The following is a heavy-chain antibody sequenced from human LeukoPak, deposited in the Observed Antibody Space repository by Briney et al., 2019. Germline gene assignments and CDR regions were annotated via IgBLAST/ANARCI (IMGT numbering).Heavy chain of an antibody. Sequence: PGGSLRLSCAASGFTFSSYWMSWVRQAPGKGLEWVANIKQDGSEKYYVDSVKGRFTISRDNAKNSLYLQMNSLRAEDTAVYYCARDDYYDSSGYGYWGQGTLVTVSS. D-gene: IGHD3-22*01. J-gene: IGHJ4*02. CDR1: GFTFSSYW. V-gene: IGHV3-7*01. CDR3: ARDDYYDSSGYGY. CDR2: IKQDGSEK.